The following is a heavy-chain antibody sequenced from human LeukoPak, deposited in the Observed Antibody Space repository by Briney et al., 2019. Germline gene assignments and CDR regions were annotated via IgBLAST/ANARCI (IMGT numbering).Heavy chain of an antibody. V-gene: IGHV4-59*01. CDR1: GGSFSSYY. CDR3: ARVGGAPLGAFDI. CDR2: IYYSGSA. J-gene: IGHJ3*02. Sequence: SETLSLTCAVYGGSFSSYYWSWIRQPPGKGLEWIGYIYYSGSANYNPSLKSRVTISKDMSKNQFSLRLTSVTAADTAVYYCARVGGAPLGAFDIWGQGTMVTVSS. D-gene: IGHD3-16*01.